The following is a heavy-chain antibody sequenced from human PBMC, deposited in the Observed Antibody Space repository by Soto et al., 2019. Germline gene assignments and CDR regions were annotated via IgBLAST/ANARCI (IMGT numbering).Heavy chain of an antibody. J-gene: IGHJ6*03. CDR1: GGSISSYY. CDR3: ARGGGFHVVVVAATPEYYYYYMDV. V-gene: IGHV4-59*01. Sequence: SETLSLTCTVSGGSISSYYWSWIRQPPGKGLEWIGYIYYSGSTNYNPSLKSRVTISVDTSKNQFSLKLSSVTAADTAVYYCARGGGFHVVVVAATPEYYYYYMDVWGKGTTVTVSS. CDR2: IYYSGST. D-gene: IGHD2-15*01.